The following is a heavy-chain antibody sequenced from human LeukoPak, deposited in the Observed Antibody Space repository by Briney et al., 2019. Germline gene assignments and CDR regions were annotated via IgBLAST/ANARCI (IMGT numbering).Heavy chain of an antibody. V-gene: IGHV4-59*12. CDR3: ARYSLSREDFQD. J-gene: IGHJ1*01. CDR1: GGSISSYY. D-gene: IGHD6-13*01. Sequence: PSETLSLTCTVSGGSISSYYWSWIRQPPGKGLEWIRYIYYSGSTNYNPSLKSRVTISVDTSKNQFSLKLSSVTAADTAVYFCARYSLSREDFQDWGQGTLVTVSS. CDR2: IYYSGST.